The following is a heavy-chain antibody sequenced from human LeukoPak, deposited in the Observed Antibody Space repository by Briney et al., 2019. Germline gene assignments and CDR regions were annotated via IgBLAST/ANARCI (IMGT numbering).Heavy chain of an antibody. J-gene: IGHJ4*02. V-gene: IGHV3-74*01. CDR2: INSDGSST. CDR1: EFTFSSYW. Sequence: GGSLRLSCTASEFTFSSYWMHWVRQPPGKGLVWVSRINSDGSSTSYADAVKGRFTISRDNAKNTLYLRMNSLRAEDTAVYYCARGVLTGTTIPYFDYWGQGTLVTVSS. D-gene: IGHD1-7*01. CDR3: ARGVLTGTTIPYFDY.